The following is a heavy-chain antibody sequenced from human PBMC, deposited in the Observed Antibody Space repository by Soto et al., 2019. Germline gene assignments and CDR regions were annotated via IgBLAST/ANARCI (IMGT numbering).Heavy chain of an antibody. Sequence: EVQLLESGGGLVQPGGSLRLSCATSGFTFSTYAMSWVRQAPGKGLEWVSSMSGSGGSTYYADSVKGRFTSSRDNSKNTMYLELNSVRVEETDVYYCAKHPVARGSRLPLVDYWCQGTLVTVSS. CDR2: MSGSGGST. V-gene: IGHV3-23*01. CDR1: GFTFSTYA. D-gene: IGHD6-13*01. J-gene: IGHJ4*02. CDR3: AKHPVARGSRLPLVDY.